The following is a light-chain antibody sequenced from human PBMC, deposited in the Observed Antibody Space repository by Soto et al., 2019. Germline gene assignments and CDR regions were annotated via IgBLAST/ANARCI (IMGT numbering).Light chain of an antibody. CDR1: QSVSSN. J-gene: IGKJ5*01. CDR3: QQYGSPIT. V-gene: IGKV3-20*01. CDR2: GAS. Sequence: EIVMTQSPATLSVSPGERATLSCRASQSVSSNLAWYQQKPGQAPRLLIYGASSRATGIPDRFSGSGSRTDFTLTISRLEPEDFAVYYCQQYGSPITFGQGTRLEIK.